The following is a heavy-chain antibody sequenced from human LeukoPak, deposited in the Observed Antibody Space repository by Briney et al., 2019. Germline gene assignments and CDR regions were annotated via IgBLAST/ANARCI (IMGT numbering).Heavy chain of an antibody. CDR3: ARDTPRDDYVWGSYRFDY. D-gene: IGHD3-16*01. Sequence: ASVKVSCTASGYTLTSYGIRWVRQAPGQGLEWMGWISAYNGNTNYAQKLQGRVTMTTDTSTSTAYMELRSLRSDDTAVYYCARDTPRDDYVWGSYRFDYWGQGTLVTVSS. V-gene: IGHV1-18*01. CDR1: GYTLTSYG. CDR2: ISAYNGNT. J-gene: IGHJ4*02.